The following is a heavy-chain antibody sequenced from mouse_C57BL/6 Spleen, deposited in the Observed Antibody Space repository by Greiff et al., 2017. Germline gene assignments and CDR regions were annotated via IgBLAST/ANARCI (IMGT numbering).Heavy chain of an antibody. CDR1: GYTFTSYW. CDR2: IYPGSGST. Sequence: QVQLQQSGAELVKPGASVKMSCKASGYTFTSYWITWVKQRPGQGLEWIGDIYPGSGSTNYNEKFKSKATLTVDTSSSTAYMQLSSLTSEDSAVYYCARKDYDYDWFAYWGQGTLVTVSA. V-gene: IGHV1-55*01. D-gene: IGHD2-4*01. J-gene: IGHJ3*01. CDR3: ARKDYDYDWFAY.